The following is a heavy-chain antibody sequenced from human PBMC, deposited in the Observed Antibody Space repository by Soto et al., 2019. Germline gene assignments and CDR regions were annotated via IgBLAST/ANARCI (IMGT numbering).Heavy chain of an antibody. Sequence: QVQLVLSGAEVKKPGASVKVSCKASGYNFIDYDINWMRQSTGQGLEWMGWMTPNSGNTGYAQKFQGRVTLTRDTSIGTAYMELSSLKTEDTAVYYCSRNPYGSGLFDPWGQGTLVTVSS. CDR3: SRNPYGSGLFDP. CDR1: GYNFIDYD. CDR2: MTPNSGNT. V-gene: IGHV1-8*01. D-gene: IGHD6-19*01. J-gene: IGHJ5*02.